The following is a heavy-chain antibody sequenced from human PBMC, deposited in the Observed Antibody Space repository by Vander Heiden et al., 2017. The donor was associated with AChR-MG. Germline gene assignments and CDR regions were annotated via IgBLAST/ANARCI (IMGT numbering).Heavy chain of an antibody. V-gene: IGHV1-2*04. Sequence: QQQLVQSGAEAKNAGASVKVSCKASGYTFTGYYMHWVRQAPGQGLEWMGWINRNSGGTNYAQKFQGWVTMTRDTSISTAYMELSRLRSDDTAVYYCARGGRITIFGVGKPPLDHWGQGTLVTLSS. D-gene: IGHD3-3*01. J-gene: IGHJ4*02. CDR2: INRNSGGT. CDR3: ARGGRITIFGVGKPPLDH. CDR1: GYTFTGYY.